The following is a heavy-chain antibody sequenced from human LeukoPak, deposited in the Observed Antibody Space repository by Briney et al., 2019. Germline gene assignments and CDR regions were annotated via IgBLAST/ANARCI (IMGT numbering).Heavy chain of an antibody. Sequence: PGRSLRLSCAASGFTFSDYYMSWIRQAPGKGLEWVSYISSSGSTIYYADSVKGRFTISRDNAKNSLYLQMNSLRAEDTAVYYCATDPSGVPTNYYYYGMDVWGQGTTVSVSS. CDR1: GFTFSDYY. J-gene: IGHJ6*02. D-gene: IGHD1-1*01. CDR2: ISSSGSTI. V-gene: IGHV3-11*01. CDR3: ATDPSGVPTNYYYYGMDV.